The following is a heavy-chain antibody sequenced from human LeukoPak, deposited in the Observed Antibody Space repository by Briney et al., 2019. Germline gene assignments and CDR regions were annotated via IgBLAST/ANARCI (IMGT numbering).Heavy chain of an antibody. CDR2: LYYSVST. CDR3: ARRSPDSSGYYSVDF. J-gene: IGHJ4*02. D-gene: IGHD3-22*01. CDR1: GGSISSSSFY. V-gene: IGHV4-39*01. Sequence: PAETLSLTCTVSGGSISSSSFYWGRIRQPPGKGLEWIGSLYYSVSTYYNPSLESRVTISVDTSKSQFSLKMSSVTAADTAVYYCARRSPDSSGYYSVDFWGQGTLVPVSS.